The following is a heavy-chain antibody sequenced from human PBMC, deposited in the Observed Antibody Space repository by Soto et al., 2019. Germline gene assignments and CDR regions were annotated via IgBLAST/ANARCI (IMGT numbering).Heavy chain of an antibody. Sequence: GGSLRLSCAASGFTFSSYAMHWVRQAPGKGLEWVAVISYDGSNKYYADSVKGRFTISRDNSKNTLYLQMNSLRAEDTAVYYCARGRYSSSWSLTNWYFDLWGRGTLVTVSS. CDR1: GFTFSSYA. V-gene: IGHV3-30-3*01. J-gene: IGHJ2*01. CDR3: ARGRYSSSWSLTNWYFDL. CDR2: ISYDGSNK. D-gene: IGHD6-13*01.